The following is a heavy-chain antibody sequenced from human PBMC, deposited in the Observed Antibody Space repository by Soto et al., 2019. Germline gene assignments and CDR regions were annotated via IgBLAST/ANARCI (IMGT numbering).Heavy chain of an antibody. Sequence: GGSLRVSCAASGFTLDDYTMHWVRQAPGKGLEWVAGVGWNGGDIVYADSVKGRFTVSRDNTKNSLYLEMNSLRTEDTAIYYCAKDRAVVVPVSTSYFHYYGLDVWGQGTTVTVSS. CDR3: AKDRAVVVPVSTSYFHYYGLDV. D-gene: IGHD2-2*01. J-gene: IGHJ6*02. V-gene: IGHV3-9*01. CDR1: GFTLDDYT. CDR2: VGWNGGDI.